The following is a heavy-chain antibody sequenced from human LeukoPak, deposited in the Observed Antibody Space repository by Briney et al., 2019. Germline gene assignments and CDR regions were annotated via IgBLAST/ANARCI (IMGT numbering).Heavy chain of an antibody. Sequence: GGSLRLSCAASGFTVSSNYMSWVRQAPGKGLEWVSVIYSGGSTYYADSVKGRFTISRDNSKNTLFLQMHSLRAEDTAVYYCAKDALDDHDYWGQGTLVTVSS. CDR1: GFTVSSNY. J-gene: IGHJ4*02. CDR2: IYSGGST. D-gene: IGHD3/OR15-3a*01. CDR3: AKDALDDHDY. V-gene: IGHV3-53*01.